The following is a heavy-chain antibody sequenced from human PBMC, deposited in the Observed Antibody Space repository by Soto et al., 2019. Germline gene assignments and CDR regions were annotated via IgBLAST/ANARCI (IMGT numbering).Heavy chain of an antibody. CDR1: GFTFSSYE. D-gene: IGHD3-22*01. CDR2: ISSSGSTI. CDR3: ARDTYYYDSSGYYGAFDI. Sequence: EVQLVESGGGLVQPGGSLRLSCAASGFTFSSYEMNWVRQAPGKGLEWVSYISSSGSTIYYADSVKGRFTISRDNAKNSLYLQMNSLRAEDTAVYYCARDTYYYDSSGYYGAFDIWGQVTMVTVSS. V-gene: IGHV3-48*03. J-gene: IGHJ3*02.